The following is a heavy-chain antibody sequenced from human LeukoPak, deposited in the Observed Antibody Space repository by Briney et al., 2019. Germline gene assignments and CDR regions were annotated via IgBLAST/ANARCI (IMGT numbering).Heavy chain of an antibody. CDR1: GFTLSNAW. J-gene: IGHJ4*02. CDR2: IKSTTDGATT. V-gene: IGHV3-15*01. D-gene: IGHD3/OR15-3a*01. Sequence: GGSLRLSCAASGFTLSNAWMSWVRQAPGKGLEWVGRIKSTTDGATTDYTAPVKGRFTISRDDSKNTLYLQMNSLKNEDTAVYHCTDFGYWGQGTLVTVSS. CDR3: TDFGY.